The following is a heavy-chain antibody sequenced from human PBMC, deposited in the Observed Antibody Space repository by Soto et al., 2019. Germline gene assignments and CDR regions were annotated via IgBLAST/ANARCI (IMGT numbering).Heavy chain of an antibody. Sequence: VQLVESGGNLVQPGGSLRLSCAASGFTLSTYSMNWVRQAPGKGLEWVSFIGTSSTNIYYADSVKGRFIISRDNAEHSLYLQMVSLRVEDTAMYYCVRDIGVLRDFWGQGTLVTVSS. D-gene: IGHD2-2*01. CDR1: GFTLSTYS. V-gene: IGHV3-48*01. CDR2: IGTSSTNI. J-gene: IGHJ4*02. CDR3: VRDIGVLRDF.